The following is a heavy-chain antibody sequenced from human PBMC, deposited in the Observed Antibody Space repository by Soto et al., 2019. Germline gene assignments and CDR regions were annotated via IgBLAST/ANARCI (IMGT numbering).Heavy chain of an antibody. CDR1: GFTFSSYA. D-gene: IGHD3-3*01. J-gene: IGHJ4*02. V-gene: IGHV3-23*01. CDR2: ISGSGGST. Sequence: EVQLLESGGGLVQPGGSLRLSCAASGFTFSSYAMSWVRQAPGKGLEWVSAISGSGGSTYYADSVKGRFTITRYNSKNTLYLQMNSLRAEDTAVYYCAKIADYDFWSGYRILFDYCGQGTLVTVSS. CDR3: AKIADYDFWSGYRILFDY.